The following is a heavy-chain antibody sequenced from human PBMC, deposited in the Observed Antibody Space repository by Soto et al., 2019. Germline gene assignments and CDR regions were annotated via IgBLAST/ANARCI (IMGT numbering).Heavy chain of an antibody. CDR3: GRDRGPPDSSGWYYFDY. V-gene: IGHV3-21*01. CDR1: GFTFSSYS. J-gene: IGHJ4*02. D-gene: IGHD6-19*01. Sequence: EVQLVESGGGLVKPGGSLRLSCAASGFTFSSYSMNWVRQAPGKGLEWVSSISSSSSYIYYADSVKGRFTMSRDNAKNSLCLQRNSLRADDRAVYYCGRDRGPPDSSGWYYFDYWGQGTMVTVSS. CDR2: ISSSSSYI.